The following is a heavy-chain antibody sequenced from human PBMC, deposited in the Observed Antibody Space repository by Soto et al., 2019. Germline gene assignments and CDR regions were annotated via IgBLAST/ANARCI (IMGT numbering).Heavy chain of an antibody. CDR2: IYYSGST. CDR1: GDSISSSSYY. D-gene: IGHD2-15*01. V-gene: IGHV4-39*01. Sequence: SETLSLTCTVSGDSISSSSYYWDSIRQPPGKGLEWIGSIYYSGSTYYNPSLKSRVTISVDTSKNQFSLNVRSVTAADTAVYYCARLLTYCSAGSCYSDFPYYGMDVWGQGTTVTVSS. J-gene: IGHJ6*02. CDR3: ARLLTYCSAGSCYSDFPYYGMDV.